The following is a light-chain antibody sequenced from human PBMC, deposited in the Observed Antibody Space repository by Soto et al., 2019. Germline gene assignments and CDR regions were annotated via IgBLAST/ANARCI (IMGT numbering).Light chain of an antibody. V-gene: IGLV2-14*03. CDR1: GSDFGVYNS. CDR3: SSYTSSSSYV. J-gene: IGLJ1*01. CDR2: DVS. Sequence: QSALTQPASVSGSPGQSITISCTGTGSDFGVYNSVSWYQHYPGKTPKLMIHDVSNRPSGVSNRFSGSKSGNTASLTISGLQAEDEADYYCSSYTSSSSYVFGSGTKLTVL.